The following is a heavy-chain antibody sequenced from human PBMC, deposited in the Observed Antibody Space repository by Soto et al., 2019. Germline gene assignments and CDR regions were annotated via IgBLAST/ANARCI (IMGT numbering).Heavy chain of an antibody. D-gene: IGHD4-17*01. J-gene: IGHJ3*02. CDR2: IYYSGST. V-gene: IGHV4-59*08. Sequence: SETLSLTCTVSGGSISSYYWSWIRQPPGKGLEWIGYIYYSGSTNYNPSLKSRVTISVDTSKNQFSLKLSSVTAADTAVYYCARHIGDYGAFDIWGQGTMDTVSS. CDR3: ARHIGDYGAFDI. CDR1: GGSISSYY.